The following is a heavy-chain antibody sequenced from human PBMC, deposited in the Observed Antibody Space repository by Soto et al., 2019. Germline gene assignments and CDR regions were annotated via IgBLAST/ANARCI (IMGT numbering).Heavy chain of an antibody. CDR3: ARRHGHFDF. CDR2: IYXSGSN. CDR1: CGSIISYY. V-gene: IGHV4-59*01. J-gene: IGHJ4*02. Sequence: XXTLSLTCTVSCGSIISYYWSWIRQPPGKGLEGXRYIYXSGSNSSNPSLXSRVTISVATSKEQFSLNLSSVTAADTAVYYCARRHGHFDFWGQGTLVTVYS.